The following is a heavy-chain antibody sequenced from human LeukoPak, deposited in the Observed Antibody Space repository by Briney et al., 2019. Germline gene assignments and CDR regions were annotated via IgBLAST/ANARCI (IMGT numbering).Heavy chain of an antibody. CDR1: GGSFSGYY. J-gene: IGHJ6*02. D-gene: IGHD2-2*01. CDR3: ARVDIVVVPAARRYYYYYGMDV. CDR2: INHSGST. V-gene: IGHV4-34*01. Sequence: SETLSLTCAVYGGSFSGYYWSWIRQPPGKGLEWIGEINHSGSTNYNPSLKSRVTISVDTSKNQFSLKLSSVTAADTAVYYCARVDIVVVPAARRYYYYYGMDVWAKGPRSPSP.